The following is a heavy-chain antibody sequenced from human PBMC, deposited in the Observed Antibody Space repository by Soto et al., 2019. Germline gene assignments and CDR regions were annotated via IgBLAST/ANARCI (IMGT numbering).Heavy chain of an antibody. CDR3: AKLYWNPRYFDY. J-gene: IGHJ4*02. V-gene: IGHV3-23*01. D-gene: IGHD1-1*01. CDR2: ITDGGGST. CDR1: GCTFTNVA. Sequence: PXGSLILSCLASGCTFTNVAMTWIRQAPGKGLEWVSSITDGGGSTDYADSGKGRFTISRANSKSTLYLQMNNLRADDTAVYYCAKLYWNPRYFDYWGQGARVTAPQ.